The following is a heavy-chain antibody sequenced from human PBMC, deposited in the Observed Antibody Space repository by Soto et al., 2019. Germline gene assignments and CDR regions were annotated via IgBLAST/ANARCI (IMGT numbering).Heavy chain of an antibody. J-gene: IGHJ4*02. CDR2: IYYSGST. Sequence: SETLSPTCTVSGGSVSSGRFYWSWIRQPPGKGLEWIGYIYYSGSTKYNPSLRSRVTISVDTSKNQFSLKLTSVTAADTAVYYCARSGSGSGWLGGQGTLVTVSS. CDR1: GGSVSSGRFY. CDR3: ARSGSGSGWL. D-gene: IGHD6-19*01. V-gene: IGHV4-61*01.